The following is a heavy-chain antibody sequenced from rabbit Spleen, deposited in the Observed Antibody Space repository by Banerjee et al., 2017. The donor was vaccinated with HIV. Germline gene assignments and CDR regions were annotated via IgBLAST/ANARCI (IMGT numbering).Heavy chain of an antibody. D-gene: IGHD4-1*01. CDR3: ARETAGGGGWGAANL. CDR2: IVTGRGDT. J-gene: IGHJ4*01. V-gene: IGHV1S40*01. CDR1: GFSFSSTHY. Sequence: QSLEESGGDLVKPGASLTLTCTASGFSFSSTHYICWVRQAPGKGLDWIGCIVTGRGDTYYANWAKGRFTCSKTSSTTVTLQMTRLTAADTATYFCARETAGGGGWGAANLWGQGTLVTVS.